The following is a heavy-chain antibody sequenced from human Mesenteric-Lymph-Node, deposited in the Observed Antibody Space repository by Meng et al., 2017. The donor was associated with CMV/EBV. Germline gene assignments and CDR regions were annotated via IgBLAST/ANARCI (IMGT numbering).Heavy chain of an antibody. CDR2: IDPSDSYT. J-gene: IGHJ5*02. CDR3: ARHPLVGARGFDP. Sequence: KGSGYSFTSHWLSWVRQMPGKGLEWMGRIDPSDSYTNYSPSFQGHVTISADKSISTAYLQWSSLKASDTAMYYCARHPLVGARGFDPWGQGTLVTVSS. D-gene: IGHD1-26*01. CDR1: GYSFTSHW. V-gene: IGHV5-10-1*01.